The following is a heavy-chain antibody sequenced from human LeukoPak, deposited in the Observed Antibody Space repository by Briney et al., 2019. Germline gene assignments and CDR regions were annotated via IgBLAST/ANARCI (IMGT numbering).Heavy chain of an antibody. CDR1: GGTFSSYA. Sequence: SVKVSCKASGGTFSSYAISWVRQAPGQGLEWMGGIIPIFGTANYAQKFQRRDTITTDESTSTAYIELSSLRSEDTAVYYCARSPPVYYEILTGYYFDYWGQGTLVTVSS. J-gene: IGHJ4*02. D-gene: IGHD3-9*01. CDR3: ARSPPVYYEILTGYYFDY. CDR2: IIPIFGTA. V-gene: IGHV1-69*05.